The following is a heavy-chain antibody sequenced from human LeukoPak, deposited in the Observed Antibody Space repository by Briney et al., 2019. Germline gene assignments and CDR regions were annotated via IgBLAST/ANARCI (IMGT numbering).Heavy chain of an antibody. CDR2: ISSSGGTI. CDR3: ARGKGGY. Sequence: GGSLRLSCAASGFTFSSYDMNWVRQAPGKGPEWVSYISSSGGTIYYADSVKGRFTISRDNAKNSLYLQMNILRAEDTAVYYCARGKGGYWGQGTLVTVSS. CDR1: GFTFSSYD. V-gene: IGHV3-48*03. D-gene: IGHD3-16*01. J-gene: IGHJ4*02.